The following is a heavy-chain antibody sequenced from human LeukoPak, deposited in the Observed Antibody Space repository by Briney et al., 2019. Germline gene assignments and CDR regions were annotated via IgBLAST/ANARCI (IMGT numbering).Heavy chain of an antibody. CDR1: GGSISSGGYY. D-gene: IGHD4-17*01. CDR3: AGDRRVTTLTTGNFDL. V-gene: IGHV4-31*03. CDR2: IYYSGST. J-gene: IGHJ2*01. Sequence: SETLSLTCTVSGGSISSGGYYWSWIRQHPGKGLEWIGYIYYSGSTYYNPSLKSRVTISVDTSKNRFSLKLSSVTAADTAVYYCAGDRRVTTLTTGNFDLGGGGTLVTVS.